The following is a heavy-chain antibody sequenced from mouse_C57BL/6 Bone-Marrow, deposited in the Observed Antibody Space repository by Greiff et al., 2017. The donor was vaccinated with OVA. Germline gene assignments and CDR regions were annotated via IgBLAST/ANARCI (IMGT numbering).Heavy chain of an antibody. CDR1: GYTFTSYW. CDR3: ARGPYYYGSSD. V-gene: IGHV1-59*01. J-gene: IGHJ2*01. D-gene: IGHD1-1*01. Sequence: VQLQQPGAELVRPGTSVKLSCKASGYTFTSYWMHWVKQRPGQGLEWIGVIDPSDSYTNYNQKFKGKATLTVDTSSSTAYMQLSSLTSEDSAVYYCARGPYYYGSSDWGQGTTLTVSS. CDR2: IDPSDSYT.